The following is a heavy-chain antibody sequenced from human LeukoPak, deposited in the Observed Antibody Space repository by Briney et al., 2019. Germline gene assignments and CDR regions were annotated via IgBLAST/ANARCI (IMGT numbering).Heavy chain of an antibody. Sequence: GGSLRLSCAASGFTFSSYGMHWVRQAPGKGLEWVAVISYDGSNKYYADSVKGRFTISRDNSKNTLYLQMNSLRAEDTAVYYCAKNYDFVYFDPWGQGTLVTVSS. J-gene: IGHJ5*02. D-gene: IGHD3-3*01. CDR2: ISYDGSNK. CDR3: AKNYDFVYFDP. CDR1: GFTFSSYG. V-gene: IGHV3-30*18.